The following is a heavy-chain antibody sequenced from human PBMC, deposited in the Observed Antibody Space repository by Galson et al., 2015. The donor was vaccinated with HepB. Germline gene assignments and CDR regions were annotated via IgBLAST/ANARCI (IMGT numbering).Heavy chain of an antibody. V-gene: IGHV1-2*02. CDR1: GYTFTAYY. CDR2: MNPQNGAT. J-gene: IGHJ5*02. Sequence: SVKVSCKASGYTFTAYYIHWVRQAPGQGLEWVGWMNPQNGATTYAQKFQGRVTMTSDTSINTAYMDLISLRSDDTALYFCARSGTGWAANWLDPWGPGTLVTVSS. CDR3: ARSGTGWAANWLDP. D-gene: IGHD6-19*01.